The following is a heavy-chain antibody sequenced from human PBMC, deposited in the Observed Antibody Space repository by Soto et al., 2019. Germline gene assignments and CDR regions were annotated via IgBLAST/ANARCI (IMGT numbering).Heavy chain of an antibody. J-gene: IGHJ4*02. D-gene: IGHD3-10*01. V-gene: IGHV4-39*07. CDR1: GGSISSSSYY. CDR2: IYHSGST. CDR3: ARVKASGVNFDY. Sequence: PSETLSLTCTVSGGSISSSSYYWGWIRQPPGKGLEWIGEIYHSGSTNYNPSLKSRVTISVDKSKNQFSLKLSSVTAADTAVYYCARVKASGVNFDYWGQGTLVTVSS.